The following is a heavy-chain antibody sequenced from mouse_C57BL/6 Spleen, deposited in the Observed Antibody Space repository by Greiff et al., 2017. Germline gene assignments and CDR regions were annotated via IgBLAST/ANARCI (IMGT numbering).Heavy chain of an antibody. CDR1: GFTFSDYY. CDR3: ARGDDYEYAMDY. Sequence: EVKLVESEGGLVQPGSSLKLSCTASGFTFSDYYMAWVRQVPEKGLEWVANINYDGSSTYYLDSLKSRFIISRDNAKNILYLQMSSLKSEDTATYYCARGDDYEYAMDYWGQGTSVTVSS. J-gene: IGHJ4*01. CDR2: INYDGSST. D-gene: IGHD2-4*01. V-gene: IGHV5-16*01.